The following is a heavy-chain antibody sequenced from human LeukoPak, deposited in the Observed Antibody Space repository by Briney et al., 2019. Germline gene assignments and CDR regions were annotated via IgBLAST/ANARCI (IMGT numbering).Heavy chain of an antibody. V-gene: IGHV3-49*04. J-gene: IGHJ4*02. CDR2: IRSKVYGGTI. CDR3: TRQYYYDSSGYYY. D-gene: IGHD3-22*01. CDR1: GFTFGDYA. Sequence: PGGSLRLSCTASGFTFGDYAMSCVRQAPGKGREWVGFIRSKVYGGTIEYAASVKDRFTISRDDSKSIAYLQMNSLKTEDTAVYYCTRQYYYDSSGYYYWGQGSPVTVSS.